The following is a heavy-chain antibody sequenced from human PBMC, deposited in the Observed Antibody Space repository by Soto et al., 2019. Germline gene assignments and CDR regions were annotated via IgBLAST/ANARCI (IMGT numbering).Heavy chain of an antibody. V-gene: IGHV1-69*01. D-gene: IGHD5-18*01. CDR1: GGTFSSYA. Sequence: QVQLVQSGAEVKKPGSSVKISCKASGGTFSSYAISWVRQAPGQGLGWMGGIIPIFGTANYAQKFQGRVTITADESTSTAYMELSSLRSEATAVYYCERSSLDTAGVHHAFDIWGQGTMVTVSS. J-gene: IGHJ3*02. CDR2: IIPIFGTA. CDR3: ERSSLDTAGVHHAFDI.